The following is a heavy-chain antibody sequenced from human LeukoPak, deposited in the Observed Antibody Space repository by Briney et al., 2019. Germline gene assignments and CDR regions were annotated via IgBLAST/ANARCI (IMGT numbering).Heavy chain of an antibody. Sequence: GGSLRLSCSASGFTFSTFAMSWVRQAPGKGLEWVSSISGSGGGTYYADSVKGRFTISRDNSKNTLYLQMNSLRAEDTAVYYCAKCRDYYYYFMDVWGKGATVTVSS. CDR3: AKCRDYYYYFMDV. V-gene: IGHV3-23*01. CDR1: GFTFSTFA. J-gene: IGHJ6*03. CDR2: ISGSGGGT.